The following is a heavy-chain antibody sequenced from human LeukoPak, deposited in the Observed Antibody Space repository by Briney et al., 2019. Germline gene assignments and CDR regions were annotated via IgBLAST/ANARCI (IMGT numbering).Heavy chain of an antibody. CDR3: ARSTYDSSGPGWFDP. CDR2: IYYSGST. Sequence: PSETLSLTCTVYGGSISSGGYYWSWIRQHPGKGLEWIGYIYYSGSTYYNPSLKSRVTISVDTSKNQFSLKLSSVTAADTAVYYCARSTYDSSGPGWFDPWGQGTLVTVSS. CDR1: GGSISSGGYY. V-gene: IGHV4-31*03. D-gene: IGHD3-22*01. J-gene: IGHJ5*02.